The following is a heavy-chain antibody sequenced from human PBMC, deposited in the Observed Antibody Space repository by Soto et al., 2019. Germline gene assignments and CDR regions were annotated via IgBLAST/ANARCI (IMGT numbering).Heavy chain of an antibody. D-gene: IGHD3-22*01. CDR3: AKSRYSDSSGDFYDY. V-gene: IGHV3-23*01. J-gene: IGHJ4*02. CDR1: AFTVNNYA. CDR2: IGGSGRTT. Sequence: GSLRLSCAASAFTVNNYAISLVRQAPGKGLEWVSGIGGSGRTTYYADSVKGRFTISRDNSNNTLFLQMNRLRAEETAVYYCAKSRYSDSSGDFYDYWGQGTLVTVSS.